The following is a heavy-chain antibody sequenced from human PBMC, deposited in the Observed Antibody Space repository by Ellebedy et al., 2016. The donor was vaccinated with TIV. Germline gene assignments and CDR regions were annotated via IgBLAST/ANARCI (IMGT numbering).Heavy chain of an antibody. V-gene: IGHV1-69*05. CDR1: GGTFSSYA. CDR3: ARAAYGDYDAFDY. CDR2: IIPIFGTA. D-gene: IGHD4-17*01. Sequence: SVKVSXXASGGTFSSYAISWVRQAPGQGLEWMGGIIPIFGTANYAQKLQGRVTMTTDTSTSTAYMELRSLRSDDTAVYYCARAAYGDYDAFDYWGQGTLVTVSS. J-gene: IGHJ4*02.